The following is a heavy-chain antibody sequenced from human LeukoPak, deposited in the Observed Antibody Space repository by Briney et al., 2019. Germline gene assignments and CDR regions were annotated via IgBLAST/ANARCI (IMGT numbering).Heavy chain of an antibody. CDR1: GFTFSTHG. CDR3: ARVRGPTVTTWYFDL. CDR2: ISPWSDTI. J-gene: IGHJ2*01. Sequence: GGSLRLSSGASGFTFSTHGMIWVRQAPGKGLEWVSYISPWSDTIYYADSVKGRFTISRDDARNSLYLQMHSLRAGDTAVYYCARVRGPTVTTWYFDLWGRGTLVTVSS. D-gene: IGHD4-17*01. V-gene: IGHV3-48*01.